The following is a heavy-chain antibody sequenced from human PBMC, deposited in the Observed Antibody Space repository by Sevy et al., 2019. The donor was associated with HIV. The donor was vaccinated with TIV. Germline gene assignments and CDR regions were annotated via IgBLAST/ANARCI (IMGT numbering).Heavy chain of an antibody. CDR1: GFTFSSYS. V-gene: IGHV3-21*01. CDR2: ISSSSSYL. CDR3: ARDRGIAVATDAFDI. D-gene: IGHD6-19*01. Sequence: GGSLRLSCAASGFTFSSYSMNWVRQAPGKGLEWVSSISSSSSYLYYADSVKGRFTISRDNAKNSLYLQMNSLRAEDTAVYYCARDRGIAVATDAFDIWGQGTMVTVSS. J-gene: IGHJ3*02.